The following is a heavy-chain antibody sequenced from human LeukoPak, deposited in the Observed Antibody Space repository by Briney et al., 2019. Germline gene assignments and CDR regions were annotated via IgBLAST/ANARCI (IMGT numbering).Heavy chain of an antibody. Sequence: ASVKVSCKASGYTFTSYGISWVRQAPGQGLEWMGWISAYNGNTNYAQRFRGRVTMTRDMSTGTVYMELSSLTSEDTAVYYCAREAITIFGLVRTQTTKGPHRFDPWGQGTLVTVSS. V-gene: IGHV1-18*01. J-gene: IGHJ5*02. CDR3: AREAITIFGLVRTQTTKGPHRFDP. D-gene: IGHD3-3*01. CDR1: GYTFTSYG. CDR2: ISAYNGNT.